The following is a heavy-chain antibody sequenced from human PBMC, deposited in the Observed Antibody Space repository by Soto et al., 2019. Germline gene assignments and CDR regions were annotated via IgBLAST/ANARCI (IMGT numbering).Heavy chain of an antibody. V-gene: IGHV4-59*01. J-gene: IGHJ4*02. CDR3: AGGVVGAPAWNY. D-gene: IGHD2-15*01. CDR2: IYYTGST. CDR1: GGSISTYY. Sequence: QVQLQESGPGLVKPSETLSLTCTVSGGSISTYYWSWIRHSPGKGLEWIGYIYYTGSTNYNPSLKSRVTMSVDTSKNHFSLKMNSVTAADPAIYYCAGGVVGAPAWNYWGQGNLVTVSS.